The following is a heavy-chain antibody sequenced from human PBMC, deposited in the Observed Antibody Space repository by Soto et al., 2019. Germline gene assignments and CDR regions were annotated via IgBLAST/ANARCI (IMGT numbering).Heavy chain of an antibody. D-gene: IGHD5-12*01. Sequence: SVKVSCKASGGTFSSYAISWVRQAPGQGLEWMGGIIPIFGTANYAQKFQGRVTITADESTSTAYMELSSLRSEDTAVYYCARDRDGYNFYFDYWGQGTLVTVSS. CDR2: IIPIFGTA. CDR3: ARDRDGYNFYFDY. CDR1: GGTFSSYA. V-gene: IGHV1-69*13. J-gene: IGHJ4*02.